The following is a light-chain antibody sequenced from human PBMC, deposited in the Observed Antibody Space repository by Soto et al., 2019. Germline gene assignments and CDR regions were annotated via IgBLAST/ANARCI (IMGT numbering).Light chain of an antibody. Sequence: QSVLTQPPSASGTPGQRVTMSCSGSSSNIGSNTVNWYQQLPGTAPKLLIYNNNQRPSGVPDRFSGSKSGTSASLAISGLQSEDEADYHCAAWDDSLNGHVVFGGGTKLTVL. V-gene: IGLV1-44*01. CDR3: AAWDDSLNGHVV. CDR1: SSNIGSNT. CDR2: NNN. J-gene: IGLJ2*01.